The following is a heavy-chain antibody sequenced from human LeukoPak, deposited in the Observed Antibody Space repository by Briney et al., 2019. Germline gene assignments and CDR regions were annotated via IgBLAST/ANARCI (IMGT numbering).Heavy chain of an antibody. CDR1: GYTFISYG. CDR2: ISVYSGNT. J-gene: IGHJ6*02. D-gene: IGHD6-13*01. CDR3: AREGQQLETYYYYGMDV. Sequence: GASVKVSCKTSGYTFISYGISWVRQAPGQGLEWMGWISVYSGNTNYAQKFQGRVTMTTDTSTSTAYMELRSLRSDDTAVYYCAREGQQLETYYYYGMDVWGQGTTVTVSS. V-gene: IGHV1-18*01.